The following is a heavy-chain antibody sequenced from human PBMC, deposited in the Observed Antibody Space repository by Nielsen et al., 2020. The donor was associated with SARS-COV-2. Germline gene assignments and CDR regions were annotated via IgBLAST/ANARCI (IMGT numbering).Heavy chain of an antibody. J-gene: IGHJ6*02. CDR2: IIPILGIA. Sequence: SVKVSCKASGGTFSSYTISWVRQAPGQGLEWMGRIIPILGIANYAQKFQGRVTITADKSTSTAYMELSSLRSEDTAVYYCARGDCSSTSCYTPLYGMDVWGQGTTVTVS. CDR1: GGTFSSYT. V-gene: IGHV1-69*02. CDR3: ARGDCSSTSCYTPLYGMDV. D-gene: IGHD2-2*02.